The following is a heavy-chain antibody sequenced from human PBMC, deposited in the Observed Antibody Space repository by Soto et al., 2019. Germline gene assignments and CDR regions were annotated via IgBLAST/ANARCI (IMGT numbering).Heavy chain of an antibody. V-gene: IGHV3-23*01. CDR2: ISGSGGST. CDR3: AKTLNNRSGWYSGRHRGRYAFDI. Sequence: GGSLRLSCAASGFTFSSYAMSWVRQAPGKGLEWVSAISGSGGSTYYADSVKGRFTISRDNSKNTLYLQMNSLRAEDTAVYYCAKTLNNRSGWYSGRHRGRYAFDIWGQGTMVTVSS. CDR1: GFTFSSYA. D-gene: IGHD6-19*01. J-gene: IGHJ3*02.